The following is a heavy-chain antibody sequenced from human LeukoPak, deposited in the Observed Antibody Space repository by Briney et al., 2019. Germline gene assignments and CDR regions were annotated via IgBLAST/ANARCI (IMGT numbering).Heavy chain of an antibody. V-gene: IGHV1-8*02. D-gene: IGHD3-22*01. CDR3: ASFGAVNYYDSSGPLADYYYYGMDV. CDR1: GYTFTNYD. J-gene: IGHJ6*02. CDR2: INPNTGKT. Sequence: ASVKVSCKTSGYTFTNYDINWVRQATGQGLEWMGWINPNTGKTGFAQKFQGRVTMTRNTSISTAYMELSSLRSEDTAVYYCASFGAVNYYDSSGPLADYYYYGMDVWGQGTTVTVSS.